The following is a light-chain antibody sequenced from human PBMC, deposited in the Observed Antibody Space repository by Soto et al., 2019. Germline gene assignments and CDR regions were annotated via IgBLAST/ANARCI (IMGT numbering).Light chain of an antibody. Sequence: EIVSTHSPATLSLSPVEIATVSGRASQSVSSYLAWYKQKHGQAPRIIIFDASIRVPTTPDRFSGSVSGKEFTLTISSLESEDFAVYFCQKYGDRHRKCGNGTKV. CDR2: DAS. V-gene: IGKV3-11*01. J-gene: IGKJ1*01. CDR3: QKYGDRHRK. CDR1: QSVSSY.